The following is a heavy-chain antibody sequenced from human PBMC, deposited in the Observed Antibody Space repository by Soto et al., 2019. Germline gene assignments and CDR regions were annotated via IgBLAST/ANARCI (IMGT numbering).Heavy chain of an antibody. CDR3: ARGGSHCSSTICYNWFDP. V-gene: IGHV4-34*01. J-gene: IGHJ5*02. CDR2: INHSGST. D-gene: IGHD2-2*01. CDR1: GGSFSGYY. Sequence: QVQLQQWGAGLLKPSETLSLTCAVYGGSFSGYYWSWIRQPPGKGLEWIGEINHSGSTNYNPSLKSRVTISVDTSKNQFSLKLSSVTAADTAAYYCARGGSHCSSTICYNWFDPWGQGTLVTVSS.